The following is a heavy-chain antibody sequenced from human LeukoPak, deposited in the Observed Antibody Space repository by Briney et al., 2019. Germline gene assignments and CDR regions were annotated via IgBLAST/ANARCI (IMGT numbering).Heavy chain of an antibody. V-gene: IGHV4-30-2*01. CDR2: ISHSGNT. J-gene: IGHJ4*02. CDR1: GDSISSGTYS. D-gene: IGHD3-22*01. CDR3: ASYYYDSSGYGYFDY. Sequence: SETLSLTCAVSGDSISSGTYSWSWIRQPPGKGLEWIGYISHSGNTYYSPSLKSRVTISVDTSKNQFSLKLSSVTAADTAVYYCASYYYDSSGYGYFDYWGQGTLVTVSS.